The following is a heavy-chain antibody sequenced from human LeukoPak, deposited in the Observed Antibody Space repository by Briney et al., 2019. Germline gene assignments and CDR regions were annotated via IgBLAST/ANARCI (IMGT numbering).Heavy chain of an antibody. Sequence: GASGKVSCKVSGYTLTELSMHWVRQAPGKGLEWMGGFDPEDGETIYAQKFQGRVTMTEDTSTDTAYMELSSLRSEDTAVYYCATAHDYGDFRGGMDVWGQGTTVTVSS. V-gene: IGHV1-24*01. CDR2: FDPEDGET. D-gene: IGHD4-17*01. CDR3: ATAHDYGDFRGGMDV. CDR1: GYTLTELS. J-gene: IGHJ6*02.